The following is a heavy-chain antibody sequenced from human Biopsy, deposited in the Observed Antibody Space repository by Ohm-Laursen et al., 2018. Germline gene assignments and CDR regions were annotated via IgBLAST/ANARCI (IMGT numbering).Heavy chain of an antibody. CDR3: ATFRASWDTTQGGDY. D-gene: IGHD1-26*01. V-gene: IGHV4-31*03. CDR2: FYHSGTT. Sequence: TLSLTCTVSGVSISVDGYYWAWIRQLPGKGLDWIGYFYHSGTTYYNPSLKSRLTMSVDTSKNEFSLRLRSVTAADTAVYFCATFRASWDTTQGGDYWGQGTLVTVSS. J-gene: IGHJ4*02. CDR1: GVSISVDGYY.